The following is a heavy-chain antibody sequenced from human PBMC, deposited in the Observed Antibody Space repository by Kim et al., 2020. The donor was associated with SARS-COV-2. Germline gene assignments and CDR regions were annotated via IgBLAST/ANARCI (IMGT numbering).Heavy chain of an antibody. V-gene: IGHV4-4*02. CDR3: ARVAPDGTPPPYAFDI. CDR2: IYHSGST. CDR1: GGSISSSNW. D-gene: IGHD1-26*01. J-gene: IGHJ3*02. Sequence: SETLSLTCAVSGGSISSSNWWSWVRQPPGKGLEWIGEIYHSGSTNYNPSLKSRVTISVDKSKNQFSLKLSSVTAADTAVYYCARVAPDGTPPPYAFDIWGQGTMVTVSS.